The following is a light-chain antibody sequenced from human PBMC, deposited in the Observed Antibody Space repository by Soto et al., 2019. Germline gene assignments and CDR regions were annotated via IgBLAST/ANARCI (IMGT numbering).Light chain of an antibody. CDR2: NVN. J-gene: IGLJ1*01. V-gene: IGLV2-14*03. Sequence: QSVLTQPASVSGSPGQSITISCSGTSSDVGRHNAVSWYQQHPGKVPQLMIYNVNIRPSGISDRFSASKSGNMASLTISGRQAEDEADYYCSSYRVGGSYVFGTGTKLTVL. CDR1: SSDVGRHNA. CDR3: SSYRVGGSYV.